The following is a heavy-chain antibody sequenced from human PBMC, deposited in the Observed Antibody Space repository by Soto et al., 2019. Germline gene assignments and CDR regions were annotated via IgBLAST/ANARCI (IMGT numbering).Heavy chain of an antibody. CDR2: SNYGGPT. D-gene: IGHD6-13*01. Sequence: SETLSLTCTVSRGAINSTVYYWGWIRQPPGKGLEWIGSSNYGGPTYYSPCLESRVTISLDTAKNHIPLSLRSLTDADTAVYYCARHGAYSTSVYYYSGMDVWDKGTTGAVSS. CDR1: RGAINSTVYY. CDR3: ARHGAYSTSVYYYSGMDV. J-gene: IGHJ6*04. V-gene: IGHV4-39*01.